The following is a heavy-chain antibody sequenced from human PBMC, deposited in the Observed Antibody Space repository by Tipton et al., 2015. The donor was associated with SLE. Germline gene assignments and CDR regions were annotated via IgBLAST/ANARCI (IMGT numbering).Heavy chain of an antibody. Sequence: TLSLTCTVSGASISSYYWSWIRQPPGKGLEWIGYIYYSGSTYYNPSLKSRVTISVDTSKNQFSLKLSSVTAADTAVYYCARQSYPGLVVYAHNWFDPWGQGTLVTVSS. V-gene: IGHV4-59*08. CDR3: ARQSYPGLVVYAHNWFDP. CDR1: GASISSYY. CDR2: IYYSGST. J-gene: IGHJ5*02. D-gene: IGHD2-8*02.